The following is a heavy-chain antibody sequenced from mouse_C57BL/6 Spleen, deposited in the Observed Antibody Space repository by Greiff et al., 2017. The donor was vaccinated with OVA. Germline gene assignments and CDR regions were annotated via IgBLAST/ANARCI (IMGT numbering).Heavy chain of an antibody. CDR2: IYPRDGST. D-gene: IGHD4-1*01. CDR1: GYTFTSYD. CDR3: ARNWDEGY. Sequence: VKLMESGPELVKPGASVKLSCKASGYTFTSYDINWVKQRPGQGLEWIGWIYPRDGSTKYNEKFKGKATLTVDTSSSTAYMELHSLTSEDSAVYFCARNWDEGYWGQGTTLTVSS. V-gene: IGHV1-85*01. J-gene: IGHJ2*01.